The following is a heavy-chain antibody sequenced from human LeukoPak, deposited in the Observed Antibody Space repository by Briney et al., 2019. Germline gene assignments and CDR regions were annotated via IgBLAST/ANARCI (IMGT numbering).Heavy chain of an antibody. Sequence: ASVKVSCKASGYTFTGYYMLWVRQAPGQGLEWMGWINPNSGGTNYAQKFQGRVTMTRDTSISTAYMELSRLRSDDTAVYYCARELPTGYCSSTSCFRAFDIWGQGTMVTVSS. CDR2: INPNSGGT. V-gene: IGHV1-2*02. CDR3: ARELPTGYCSSTSCFRAFDI. J-gene: IGHJ3*02. CDR1: GYTFTGYY. D-gene: IGHD2-2*03.